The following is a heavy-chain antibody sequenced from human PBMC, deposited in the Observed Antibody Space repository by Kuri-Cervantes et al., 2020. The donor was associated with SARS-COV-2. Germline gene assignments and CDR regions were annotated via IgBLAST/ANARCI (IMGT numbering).Heavy chain of an antibody. CDR3: ARVPATGPVAGGFDY. Sequence: SCAVSGGSISSGGYSWSWIRQPPGKGLEWIGYIYHSGSTYYNPSLKSRVTISVDRSKNQFSLKVNSVTAADSAMYYCARVPATGPVAGGFDYWGLGTLVTVSS. CDR2: IYHSGST. CDR1: GGSISSGGYS. J-gene: IGHJ4*02. D-gene: IGHD2-2*01. V-gene: IGHV4-30-2*01.